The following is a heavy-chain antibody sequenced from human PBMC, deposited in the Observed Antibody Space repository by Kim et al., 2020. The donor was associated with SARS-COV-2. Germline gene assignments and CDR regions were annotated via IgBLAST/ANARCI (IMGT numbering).Heavy chain of an antibody. CDR3: ATGLQHAYEI. D-gene: IGHD2-21*02. CDR2: VKGDGIST. J-gene: IGHJ3*02. CDR1: GFPFTTYW. Sequence: GGSLRLSCAASGFPFTTYWMHWVRQAPGKGLVWVARVKGDGISTIYADSVNGRFTISRDNDRNMVYLQMNSLRAEDTALYFCATGLQHAYEIWGQGTMVTVSS. V-gene: IGHV3-74*01.